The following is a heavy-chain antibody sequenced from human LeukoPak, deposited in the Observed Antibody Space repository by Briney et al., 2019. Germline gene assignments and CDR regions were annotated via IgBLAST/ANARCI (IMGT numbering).Heavy chain of an antibody. CDR3: ARGVLWPYYMDV. CDR1: GFTFSSYS. V-gene: IGHV3-7*01. J-gene: IGHJ6*03. Sequence: GGSLRLSCAASGFTFSSYSMNWVRQAPGKGLEWVANIKQDGSEKYYVDSMKGRFTISRDNAKNSLYLQMNSLRAEDMAVYYCARGVLWPYYMDVWGKGTTVTISS. D-gene: IGHD3-10*01. CDR2: IKQDGSEK.